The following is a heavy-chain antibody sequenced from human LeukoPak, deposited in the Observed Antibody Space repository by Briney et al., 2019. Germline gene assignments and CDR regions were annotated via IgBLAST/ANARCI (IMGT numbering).Heavy chain of an antibody. D-gene: IGHD3-10*01. CDR1: GFTFSSYA. J-gene: IGHJ4*02. Sequence: QPGGSLRLSCAASGFTFSSYAMSWVRQAPGKGLEWVSAISGSGGSTYYADSVKGRFTISRDNSKNTLYLQMNSLRAEDTAVYYCAKDRLEYYYGSGSYYNGFDWGQGTLVTVSS. CDR2: ISGSGGST. CDR3: AKDRLEYYYGSGSYYNGFD. V-gene: IGHV3-23*01.